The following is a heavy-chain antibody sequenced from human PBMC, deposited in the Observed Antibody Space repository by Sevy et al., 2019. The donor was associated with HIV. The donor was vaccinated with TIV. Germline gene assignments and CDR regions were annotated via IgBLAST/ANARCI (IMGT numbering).Heavy chain of an antibody. J-gene: IGHJ3*02. CDR1: GGSISSGDYY. CDR3: AGTMIVVAATNHDAFDI. V-gene: IGHV4-30-4*01. CDR2: IYYSGST. Sequence: SETLSLTCTVSGGSISSGDYYWSWIRQPPGKGLEWIGYIYYSGSTYYNPSLKSRVTISVDTSKSQFSLTLSSVTAADTAVYYCAGTMIVVAATNHDAFDIWGQGTMVTVSS. D-gene: IGHD3-22*01.